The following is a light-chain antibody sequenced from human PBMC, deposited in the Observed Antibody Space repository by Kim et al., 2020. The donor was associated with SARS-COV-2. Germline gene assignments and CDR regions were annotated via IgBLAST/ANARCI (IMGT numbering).Light chain of an antibody. V-gene: IGKV6-21*01. CDR2: YAS. J-gene: IGKJ1*01. CDR1: QSIGSS. Sequence: VTPEEEVTITCRASQSIGSSLDWYQQKPDQSPKLLIKYASQSFSGVPSRCSSSGAGTDFTLTINSLEAEDAATYYCHQSSSLTRTFGQGTKVDIK. CDR3: HQSSSLTRT.